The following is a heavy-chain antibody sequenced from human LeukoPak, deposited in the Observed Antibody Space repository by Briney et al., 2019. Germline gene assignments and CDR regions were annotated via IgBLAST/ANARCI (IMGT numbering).Heavy chain of an antibody. CDR2: ISYDGSNK. CDR3: ARGRWLQARGPSFDY. J-gene: IGHJ4*02. D-gene: IGHD5-24*01. CDR1: GFTFSSYA. V-gene: IGHV3-30-3*01. Sequence: GGSLRLSCAASGFTFSSYAMHWVRQAPGKGLEWVAVISYDGSNKYYADSVKGRFTISRDNSKNTLYLQMNSLRAEDTAVYYCARGRWLQARGPSFDYWGQGTLVTVFS.